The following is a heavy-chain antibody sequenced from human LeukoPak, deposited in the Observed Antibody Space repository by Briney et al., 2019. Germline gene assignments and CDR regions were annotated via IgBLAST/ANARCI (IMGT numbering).Heavy chain of an antibody. J-gene: IGHJ3*02. CDR1: GFTFDDYA. CDR3: AKDKTVAGTGAFDI. Sequence: GRSLRLSRAASGFTFDDYAMHWVRQAPGKGLEWVSGISWNSGSIGYADSVKGRFTISRDNAKNSLYLQMNSLRAEDTALYYCAKDKTVAGTGAFDIWGQGTMVTVSS. D-gene: IGHD6-19*01. V-gene: IGHV3-9*01. CDR2: ISWNSGSI.